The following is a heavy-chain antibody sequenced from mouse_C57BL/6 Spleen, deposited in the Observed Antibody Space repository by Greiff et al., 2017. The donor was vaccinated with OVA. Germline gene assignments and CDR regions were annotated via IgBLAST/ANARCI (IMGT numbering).Heavy chain of an antibody. CDR1: GYAFSSSW. CDR2: IYPGDGDT. CDR3: ARSGGLYYFDY. D-gene: IGHD3-2*02. V-gene: IGHV1-82*01. J-gene: IGHJ2*01. Sequence: VQLVESGPELVKPGASVKISCKASGYAFSSSWMNWVKQRPGKGLEWIGRIYPGDGDTNYNGKFKGKATLTADKSSSTAYMQLSSLTSEDSAVYFCARSGGLYYFDYWGQGTTLTVSS.